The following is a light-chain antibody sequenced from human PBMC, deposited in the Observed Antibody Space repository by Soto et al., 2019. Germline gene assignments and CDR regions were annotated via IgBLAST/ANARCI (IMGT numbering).Light chain of an antibody. CDR1: SSNIGSNT. CDR3: AAWDDALHAVV. J-gene: IGLJ2*01. V-gene: IGLV1-44*01. Sequence: QSVLTQPPSASGTPGQRVTISCSGSSSNIGSNTVNWNQQLPGTAPKLLISNNDQRPSGVPDRFSGSKSGTSASLAISGLQSDDESDYYCAAWDDALHAVVFGGGTKLTVL. CDR2: NND.